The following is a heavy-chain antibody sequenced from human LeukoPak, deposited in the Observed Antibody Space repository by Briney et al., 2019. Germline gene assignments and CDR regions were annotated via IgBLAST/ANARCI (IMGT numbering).Heavy chain of an antibody. V-gene: IGHV3-9*01. J-gene: IGHJ2*01. D-gene: IGHD3-22*01. CDR2: ISWNSGSI. CDR3: AKDFDSSGPGYFDL. Sequence: GGSLRLSCAASGFTFDDYAMHWVRQAPGKGLEWVSGISWNSGSIGYADSVKGRFTISRDNAKYSLYLQMNSLRAEDTALYYCAKDFDSSGPGYFDLWGRGTLVTVSS. CDR1: GFTFDDYA.